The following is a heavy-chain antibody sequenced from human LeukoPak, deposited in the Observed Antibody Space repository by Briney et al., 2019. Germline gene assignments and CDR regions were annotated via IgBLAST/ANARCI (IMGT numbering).Heavy chain of an antibody. V-gene: IGHV3-30*03. D-gene: IGHD3-22*01. J-gene: IGHJ5*02. CDR1: GFTFSSYW. Sequence: PGGSLRLSCAASGFTFSSYWMSWGRQAPGKGLEWVALISFDENRKYYRDSVKGRFTISRENSNNTMHLQMNSVRPEDTAVYFCARNYYHSSAPGSWFDPWGQGTLVTVSS. CDR3: ARNYYHSSAPGSWFDP. CDR2: ISFDENRK.